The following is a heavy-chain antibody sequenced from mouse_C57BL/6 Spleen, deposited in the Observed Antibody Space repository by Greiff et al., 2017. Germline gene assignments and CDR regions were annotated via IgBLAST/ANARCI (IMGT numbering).Heavy chain of an antibody. J-gene: IGHJ4*01. CDR3: ARNSYAMDY. Sequence: QVQLKQSGPELVKPGASVKISRKASGYAFSSSWMNWVKQRPGKGLEWIGRIYPGDGDTNYNGKFKGKATLTADKSSSTAYMQLSSLTSEDSAVYFCARNSYAMDYWGQGTSVTVSS. CDR1: GYAFSSSW. CDR2: IYPGDGDT. V-gene: IGHV1-82*01.